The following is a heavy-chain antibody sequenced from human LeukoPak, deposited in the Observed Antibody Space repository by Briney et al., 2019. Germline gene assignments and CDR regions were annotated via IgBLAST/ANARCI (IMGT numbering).Heavy chain of an antibody. D-gene: IGHD3-16*01. CDR1: GFTFSSYS. V-gene: IGHV3-21*01. CDR3: ARDDKGLGDAFDV. CDR2: VSSSSNYI. J-gene: IGHJ3*01. Sequence: GGSLRLSCAASGFTFSSYSMNWVRQAPGKGLEWVSSVSSSSNYIYYADSVKGRFTISRDNAKNSLYLQMNSLRAEDTAVYYCARDDKGLGDAFDVWGQGTMVTVSS.